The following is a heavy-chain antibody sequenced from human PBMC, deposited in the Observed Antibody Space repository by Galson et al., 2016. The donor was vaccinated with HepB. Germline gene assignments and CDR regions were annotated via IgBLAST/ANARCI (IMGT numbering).Heavy chain of an antibody. CDR3: ASDPRQWQRGYNYGFEY. J-gene: IGHJ4*02. Sequence: SLRLSCAASRFSLSSYAMSWVRQAPGKGLEWVSTISGNGVGTYYADSVKGRFTISRDNSKNTLYLQMHRLRFEDTAVYYCASDPRQWQRGYNYGFEYWGQGTLVSVSS. D-gene: IGHD5-18*01. V-gene: IGHV3-23*01. CDR1: RFSLSSYA. CDR2: ISGNGVGT.